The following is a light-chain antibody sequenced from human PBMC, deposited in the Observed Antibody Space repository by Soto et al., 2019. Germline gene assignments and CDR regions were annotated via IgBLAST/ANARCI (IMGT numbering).Light chain of an antibody. CDR2: DAS. Sequence: EIVLTQSPATLSLSPGERATLSCRASQSVSSLLAWYQQKSGQPPRLLIPDASNRATAVPARFSGSGSGTDMTLIISSLEPEDFAVYYCQHRSNWPPSFGGGTMIEI. CDR1: QSVSSL. J-gene: IGKJ4*01. CDR3: QHRSNWPPS. V-gene: IGKV3-11*01.